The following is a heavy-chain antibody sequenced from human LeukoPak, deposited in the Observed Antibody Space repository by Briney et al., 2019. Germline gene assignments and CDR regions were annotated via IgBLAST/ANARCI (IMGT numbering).Heavy chain of an antibody. Sequence: PGGSLRLSCAASGFTFSNYAMSWVRQPRSKGQEWVSAISGSGGSTYNADSVKGRFTISRDNSKNTLSLQMNSLRAEDTAVYYCAKDLGSSGLIFDYWGQGTLVTVSS. CDR2: ISGSGGST. CDR3: AKDLGSSGLIFDY. J-gene: IGHJ4*02. CDR1: GFTFSNYA. D-gene: IGHD3-22*01. V-gene: IGHV3-23*01.